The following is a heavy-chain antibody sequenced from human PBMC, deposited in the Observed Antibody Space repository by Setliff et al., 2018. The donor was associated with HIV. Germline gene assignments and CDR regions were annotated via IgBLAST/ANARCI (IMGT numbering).Heavy chain of an antibody. D-gene: IGHD1-7*01. CDR3: ATALTANWNYEPHFDY. CDR1: EYSFTSYD. CDR2: ISGYNGNT. Sequence: ASVKVSCKPSEYSFTSYDINWVRQATGQGLEWMGWISGYNGNTKYAQNMQGRVTMTTDTSTTTAYMELRSLRSDDTAVYYCATALTANWNYEPHFDYWGQGSLVTVSS. V-gene: IGHV1-18*04. J-gene: IGHJ4*02.